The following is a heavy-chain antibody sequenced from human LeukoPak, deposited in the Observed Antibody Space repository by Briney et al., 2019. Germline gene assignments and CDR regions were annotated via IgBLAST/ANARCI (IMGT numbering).Heavy chain of an antibody. CDR2: IYSGGST. Sequence: HPGGSLRLSCAASGFTFSSYVMSWVRQAPGKGLEWVSVIYSGGSTYYADSVKGRFTISRDNSKNTLYLQMNSLRAEDTAVYYCASGARPTECVYWGQGTLVTVSS. V-gene: IGHV3-53*01. CDR3: ASGARPTECVY. D-gene: IGHD1-1*01. J-gene: IGHJ4*02. CDR1: GFTFSSYV.